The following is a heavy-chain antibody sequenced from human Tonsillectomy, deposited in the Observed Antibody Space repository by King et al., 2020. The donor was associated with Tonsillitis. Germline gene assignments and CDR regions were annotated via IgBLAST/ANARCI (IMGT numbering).Heavy chain of an antibody. D-gene: IGHD3-22*01. Sequence: LQLQESGPGLVKPSETLSLTCTVSGGSISSSSYYWGWIRQPPGKGLEWIGSIYYSGSTYYNPSLKSRVTISVDTSKNQFSLKLSSVTAADTAVYYCARRRVCYYDSSGYYDYWGQGTLVTVSS. CDR2: IYYSGST. CDR3: ARRRVCYYDSSGYYDY. V-gene: IGHV4-39*01. CDR1: GGSISSSSYY. J-gene: IGHJ4*02.